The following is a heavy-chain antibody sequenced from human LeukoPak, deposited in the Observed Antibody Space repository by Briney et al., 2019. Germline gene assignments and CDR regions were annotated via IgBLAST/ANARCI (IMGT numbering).Heavy chain of an antibody. CDR2: IYPGDSDT. V-gene: IGHV5-51*01. J-gene: IGHJ3*02. CDR3: ATNTMFRGIHAFDI. CDR1: GYSFTSYW. Sequence: GESLKISCKCSGYSFTSYWIGWVRQMPGKGLEWMGIIYPGDSDTRYSPSFQGQVTISADKSISTAYLQWSSLKASDSAMYYCATNTMFRGIHAFDIWGQGTMVTVSS. D-gene: IGHD3-10*01.